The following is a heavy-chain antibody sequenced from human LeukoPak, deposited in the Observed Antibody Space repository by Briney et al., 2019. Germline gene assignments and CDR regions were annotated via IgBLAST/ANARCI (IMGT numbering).Heavy chain of an antibody. CDR2: IYHSGST. CDR1: GYSISSGYY. V-gene: IGHV4-38-2*02. Sequence: SETLSLTCAASGYSISSGYYWGWIRQPPGRGLEWIGSIYHSGSTYYNPSLKSRVTISVDTSKNQFSLKLSSMTAADTAVYYCARDMTVGTYYYDSSGYIPWGQGTLVTVSS. J-gene: IGHJ5*02. D-gene: IGHD3-22*01. CDR3: ARDMTVGTYYYDSSGYIP.